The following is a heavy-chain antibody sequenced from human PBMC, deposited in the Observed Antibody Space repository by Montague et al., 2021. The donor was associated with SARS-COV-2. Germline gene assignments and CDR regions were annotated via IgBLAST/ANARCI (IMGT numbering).Heavy chain of an antibody. J-gene: IGHJ6*02. Sequence: SETLSLTCAVYGGSFSGYCWSWIRQPPGKGLEWIGEINHSGSTNYNPSLKSRVTISVDTSKNQFSLKLSSVTAADTAAYYCARGPKAAGKAFYYYYGMDVWGQGTTVTVSS. CDR1: GGSFSGYC. CDR3: ARGPKAAGKAFYYYYGMDV. V-gene: IGHV4-34*01. CDR2: INHSGST. D-gene: IGHD6-13*01.